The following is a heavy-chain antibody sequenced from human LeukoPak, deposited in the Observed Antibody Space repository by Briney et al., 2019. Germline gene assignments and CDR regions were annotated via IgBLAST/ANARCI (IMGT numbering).Heavy chain of an antibody. D-gene: IGHD3-10*01. J-gene: IGHJ4*02. Sequence: PGGPLRLSCASSVFISSYWMSWVRQAPGKGLEWVANIKQDGSEKYYVDSVKGRFTISKDNAKNSLYLQMNSLRAEDTAVYYCATDTYEYGSPFDHWGQGTLVTVSS. CDR3: ATDTYEYGSPFDH. V-gene: IGHV3-7*01. CDR2: IKQDGSEK. CDR1: VFISSYW.